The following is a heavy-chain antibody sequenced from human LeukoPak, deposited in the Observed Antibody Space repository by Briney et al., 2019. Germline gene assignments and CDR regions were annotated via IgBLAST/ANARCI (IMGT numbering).Heavy chain of an antibody. D-gene: IGHD6-13*01. Sequence: SETLSLTCTGSGGSIRSNAFFWAWIRQPPGKGPEWIGSVDSSGSTYYNPSLNSRVTVSLDTSNNQFSLKLTSVTAADTATYYCARRLSHGAAGPRYYIPSCGQGTLVTVSS. CDR2: VDSSGST. CDR3: ARRLSHGAAGPRYYIPS. CDR1: GGSIRSNAFF. J-gene: IGHJ4*02. V-gene: IGHV4-39*01.